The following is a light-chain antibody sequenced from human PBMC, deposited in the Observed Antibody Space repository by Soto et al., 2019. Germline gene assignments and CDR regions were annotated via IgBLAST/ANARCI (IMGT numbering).Light chain of an antibody. CDR3: SSYTNRNTVV. CDR2: DVT. V-gene: IGLV2-14*03. J-gene: IGLJ3*02. CDR1: SSDVGGYNY. Sequence: QSALTQPASVSGSPGQSITIFCTGTSSDVGGYNYVSWYQQRLGKPPKLMTYDVTNRPSGVSNRFSGSKSGSTASLTISGLQAEDEGDYYCSSYTNRNTVVFGGGTKLTVL.